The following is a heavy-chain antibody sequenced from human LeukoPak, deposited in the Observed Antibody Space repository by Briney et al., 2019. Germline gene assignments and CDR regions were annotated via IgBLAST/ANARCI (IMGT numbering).Heavy chain of an antibody. D-gene: IGHD6-19*01. CDR1: GFTFSSYG. J-gene: IGHJ4*02. V-gene: IGHV3-43*02. CDR3: AKDSPPYSSGPAY. CDR2: ISGDGGST. Sequence: PGGSLRLSCAASGFTFSSYGMHWVRQAPGKGLEWVSLISGDGGSTYYADSVKGRFTISRDNSKNSLYLQMNSLRTEDTALYYCAKDSPPYSSGPAYWGQGTLVTVSS.